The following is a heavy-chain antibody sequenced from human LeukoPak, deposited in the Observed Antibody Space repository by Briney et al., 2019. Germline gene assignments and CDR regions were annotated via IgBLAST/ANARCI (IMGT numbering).Heavy chain of an antibody. Sequence: GESLKISCKGSGYSFTSYWIGWVRQMPGKGLEWMGIIYPGDSDTRYSPSFQGQDTISADKSISTAYLQWSSLKASDTAMYYCARHGRRQLAYLGYWGQGTLVTVSS. CDR1: GYSFTSYW. J-gene: IGHJ4*02. V-gene: IGHV5-51*01. D-gene: IGHD6-13*01. CDR2: IYPGDSDT. CDR3: ARHGRRQLAYLGY.